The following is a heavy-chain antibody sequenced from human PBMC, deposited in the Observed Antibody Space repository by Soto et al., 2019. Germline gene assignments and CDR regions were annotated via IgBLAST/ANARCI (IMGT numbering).Heavy chain of an antibody. J-gene: IGHJ4*02. CDR2: IYYSGST. D-gene: IGHD3-10*01. V-gene: IGHV4-59*01. CDR1: GGSISSYY. CDR3: ARMPGTILGYFDY. Sequence: SETLSLTCTVSGGSISSYYWSWIRQPPGKGLGWIGYIYYSGSTNYNPSLKSRVTISVDTSKNQFSLKLSSVTAADTAVYYCARMPGTILGYFDYWGQGTLVTVSS.